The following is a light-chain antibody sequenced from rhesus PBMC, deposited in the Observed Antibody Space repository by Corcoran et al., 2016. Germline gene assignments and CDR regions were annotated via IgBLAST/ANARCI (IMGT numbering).Light chain of an antibody. CDR3: QQYSNALT. Sequence: ETVVTQSPATLALSPGERATLSCRASQSVSSSLAWYQQKPGQAPRLLIYGASSRATGIPDRFSGSGSGTEFTLTISRLEPEDFAVYYCQQYSNALTFGGGTKVEIK. CDR2: GAS. CDR1: QSVSSS. V-gene: IGKV3-42*02. J-gene: IGKJ4*01.